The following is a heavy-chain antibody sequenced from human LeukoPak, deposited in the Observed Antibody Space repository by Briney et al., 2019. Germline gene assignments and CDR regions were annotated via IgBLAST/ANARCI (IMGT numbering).Heavy chain of an antibody. D-gene: IGHD2/OR15-2a*01. CDR3: VLPAGDYYYYYMDV. J-gene: IGHJ6*03. CDR2: ISSTSSTI. CDR1: GFTFSSYS. Sequence: PGGSLRLSCAASGFTFSSYSMNWVRQAPGKGLEWVSYISSTSSTIYYADSVKGRFTISRDNAKNSLYLQMNSLRAEDTAVYYCVLPAGDYYYYYMDVWGKGTTVTVSS. V-gene: IGHV3-48*01.